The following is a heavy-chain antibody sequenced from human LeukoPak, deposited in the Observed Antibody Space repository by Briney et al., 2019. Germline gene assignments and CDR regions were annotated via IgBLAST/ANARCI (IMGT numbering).Heavy chain of an antibody. Sequence: SETLSLTCAVYGGSFSGYYWSWIRQPPGKGLEWIGEINHSGSTNCNPSLKSRVTISVDTSKNQFSLKLSSVTAADTAVYYCARTYYYEADAFDIWGQGTMVTVSS. CDR1: GGSFSGYY. J-gene: IGHJ3*02. CDR2: INHSGST. CDR3: ARTYYYEADAFDI. V-gene: IGHV4-34*01. D-gene: IGHD3-22*01.